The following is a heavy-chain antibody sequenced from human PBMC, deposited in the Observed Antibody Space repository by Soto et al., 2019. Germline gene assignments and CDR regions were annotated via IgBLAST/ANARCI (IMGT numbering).Heavy chain of an antibody. Sequence: SETLSLTCTVSGGSVSSSPYHWSWVRQPPGNGLEWIGYIHDNGETSYNPSLGSRVTISEDTSKKQFSLKLTSVTPADTAVYYRASSLVTIQYYYYYYGLEVWGPGTTVTVSS. CDR3: ASSLVTIQYYYYYYGLEV. CDR1: GGSVSSSPYH. J-gene: IGHJ6*02. V-gene: IGHV4-61*01. CDR2: IHDNGET.